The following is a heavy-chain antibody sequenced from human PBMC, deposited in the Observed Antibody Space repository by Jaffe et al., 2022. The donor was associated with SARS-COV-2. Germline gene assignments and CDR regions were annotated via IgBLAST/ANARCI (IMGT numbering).Heavy chain of an antibody. CDR3: ARVPEHRGYYGRSRGGFDP. J-gene: IGHJ5*02. CDR2: IYTSGLT. V-gene: IGHV4-61*02. CDR1: GGSITSGSYY. Sequence: QVLLQESGPGLVKPSQTLSLTCSVSGGSITSGSYYWSWIRQPAGKGLEWIGHIYTSGLTTYNPSLKSRVAISFDTSKNRFSLKLTSVTATDTAVYFCARVPEHRGYYGRSRGGFDPWGQGTLVTVSA. D-gene: IGHD3-22*01.